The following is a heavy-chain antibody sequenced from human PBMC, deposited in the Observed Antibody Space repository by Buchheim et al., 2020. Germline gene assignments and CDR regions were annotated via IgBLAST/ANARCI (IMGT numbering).Heavy chain of an antibody. Sequence: EVQLVESGGGLVQPGGSLRLSCAASGFTFSSYWMSWVRQAPGKGLEWVANIKQDGSEKYYVDSVKGRFTISRDNAKNSLYLQMNSLRAEETAVYYCARHWDSNIQLYYYYGMDVWGQGTT. D-gene: IGHD4-11*01. J-gene: IGHJ6*02. CDR1: GFTFSSYW. CDR2: IKQDGSEK. CDR3: ARHWDSNIQLYYYYGMDV. V-gene: IGHV3-7*01.